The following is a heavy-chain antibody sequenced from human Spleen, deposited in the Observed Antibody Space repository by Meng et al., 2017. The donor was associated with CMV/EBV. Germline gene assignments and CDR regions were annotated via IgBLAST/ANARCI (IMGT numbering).Heavy chain of an antibody. CDR1: SISSTAYY. CDR2: ISYTGTT. CDR3: AREGFTTLGGVGGMDV. D-gene: IGHD3-22*01. J-gene: IGHJ6*02. Sequence: SISSTAYYWTWIRQHPGRGLEWIGYISYTGTTYYNPSLKSRVTMSVDTSKNQFSLNLTSVTAADTAVYYCAREGFTTLGGVGGMDVWGQGNTVTVSS. V-gene: IGHV4-31*02.